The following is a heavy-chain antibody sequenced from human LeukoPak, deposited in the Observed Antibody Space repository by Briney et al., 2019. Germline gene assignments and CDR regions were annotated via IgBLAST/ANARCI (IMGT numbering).Heavy chain of an antibody. CDR2: IHPNSADT. V-gene: IGHV1-2*02. CDR1: GYTFTGYH. Sequence: ASVKVSCKASGYTFTGYHMHWVRQAPGQGLEWMGWIHPNSADTNYAQKFQGRVTMTRDTSINTAYLEVNRLTSDDSAVYYCARDRNYYDSSGEGFSYLSFAMDVWGRGTTVTVSS. CDR3: ARDRNYYDSSGEGFSYLSFAMDV. D-gene: IGHD3-22*01. J-gene: IGHJ6*01.